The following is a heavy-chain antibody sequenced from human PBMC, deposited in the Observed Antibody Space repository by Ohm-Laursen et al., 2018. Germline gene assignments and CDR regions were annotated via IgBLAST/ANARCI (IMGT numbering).Heavy chain of an antibody. V-gene: IGHV3-23*01. Sequence: SLRLSCSASGFIFSSYAMSCVRQAPGKGLEWVSAITVNGDNTFYADSVKGRFTISRDNSKNTLYLQMNSLTAEDTAAYYCEGKGPQQLYWGQGTLVTVSS. J-gene: IGHJ4*02. CDR2: ITVNGDNT. CDR1: GFIFSSYA. CDR3: EGKGPQQLY. D-gene: IGHD6-13*01.